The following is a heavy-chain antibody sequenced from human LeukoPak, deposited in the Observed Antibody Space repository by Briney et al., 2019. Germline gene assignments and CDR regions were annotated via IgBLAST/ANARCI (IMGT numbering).Heavy chain of an antibody. CDR1: GFIFSAYG. D-gene: IGHD1-14*01. Sequence: GGSLRLSCAASGFIFSAYGMHWVRQAPGKGLEWVAVVWYDGGNKYYADSVKGRFTISRDNSKNTLYLQMNSLRAEDTALYYCARDLNLPDAFDVWGQGTMVTASS. V-gene: IGHV3-33*01. J-gene: IGHJ3*01. CDR3: ARDLNLPDAFDV. CDR2: VWYDGGNK.